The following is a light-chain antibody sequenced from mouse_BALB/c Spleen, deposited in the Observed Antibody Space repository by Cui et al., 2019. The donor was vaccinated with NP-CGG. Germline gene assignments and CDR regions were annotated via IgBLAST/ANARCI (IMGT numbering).Light chain of an antibody. CDR3: ALWYSNHWV. Sequence: QAVLPQESALTTSPGEIVTLTCRSSTGAVTTSNYANWVQEKPDHLFTGLIGGTNNRVPGVPARFSGSLIGDKAALTITGAQTEDEAIYFCALWYSNHWVFGGGTKLTVL. CDR1: TGAVTTSNY. CDR2: GTN. V-gene: IGLV1*01. J-gene: IGLJ1*01.